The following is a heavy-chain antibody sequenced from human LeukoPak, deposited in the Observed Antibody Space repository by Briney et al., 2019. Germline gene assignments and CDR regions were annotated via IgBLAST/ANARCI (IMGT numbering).Heavy chain of an antibody. J-gene: IGHJ4*02. D-gene: IGHD2-2*01. Sequence: GGSLRLSCAASGFTFSTYTMNWVRQAPGKGLEWVSYISISGSTIYYADSVKGRFTISRDNAKNSLYLQMNSLRAEDTAVYYCAREGVVVSAAVDYWGQGTLVTVSS. V-gene: IGHV3-48*03. CDR1: GFTFSTYT. CDR3: AREGVVVSAAVDY. CDR2: ISISGSTI.